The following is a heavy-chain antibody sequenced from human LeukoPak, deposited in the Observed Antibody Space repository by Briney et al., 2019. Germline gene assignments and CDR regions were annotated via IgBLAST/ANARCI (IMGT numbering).Heavy chain of an antibody. V-gene: IGHV3-30-3*01. Sequence: GRSLRLSCAASGFTFSSYAMHWVRQAPGKGLEWVAVMSYDGSNKYYADSVKGRFTISRDNSKNTLYLQMNSLRAEDTAVYYCARDPADYYDSSGYYYWGDAFDIWGQGTMVTVSS. D-gene: IGHD3-22*01. CDR3: ARDPADYYDSSGYYYWGDAFDI. CDR1: GFTFSSYA. J-gene: IGHJ3*02. CDR2: MSYDGSNK.